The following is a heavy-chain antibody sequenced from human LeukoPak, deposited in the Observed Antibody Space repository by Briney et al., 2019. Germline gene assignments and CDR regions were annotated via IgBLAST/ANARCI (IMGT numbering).Heavy chain of an antibody. CDR2: INPNSGGT. D-gene: IGHD6-19*01. CDR3: ARDQPVAGNYYYYYMDV. J-gene: IGHJ6*03. V-gene: IGHV1-2*02. Sequence: ASVKVSCKASGYTFTGYYMHWVRQAPGQGLEWMGWINPNSGGTNYAQKFQGRVTMTRDTSISTAYMELSRLRSDDTAVYYCARDQPVAGNYYYYYMDVWGKGTTVTISS. CDR1: GYTFTGYY.